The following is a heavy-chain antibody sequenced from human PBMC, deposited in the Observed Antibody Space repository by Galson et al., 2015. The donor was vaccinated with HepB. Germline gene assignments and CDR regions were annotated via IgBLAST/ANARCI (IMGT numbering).Heavy chain of an antibody. Sequence: SLRLSCAASGFTASSNYLNWVRQAPGKGLEWVSVIYSGGRTYYADSVKGRFTISRDNSKNTLYLQMNSLRVEDTAVYYCARDLGWQQFSDAFDIWGQGTMVTVSS. J-gene: IGHJ3*02. CDR1: GFTASSNY. CDR2: IYSGGRT. CDR3: ARDLGWQQFSDAFDI. D-gene: IGHD5-24*01. V-gene: IGHV3-66*02.